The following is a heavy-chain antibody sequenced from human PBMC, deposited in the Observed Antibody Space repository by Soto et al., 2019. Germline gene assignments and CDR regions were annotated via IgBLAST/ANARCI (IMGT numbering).Heavy chain of an antibody. CDR1: GFTFGDYA. J-gene: IGHJ4*02. D-gene: IGHD6-13*01. CDR2: IRSKAYGGTT. CDR3: TSPYSSSWPAFDY. Sequence: GGSLRLSCTASGFTFGDYAMSWFRQAPGKGLEWVGFIRSKAYGGTTEYAASVKGRFTISRDDSKSIAYLQMNSLKTEDTAVYYCTSPYSSSWPAFDYWGQGTLVTVSS. V-gene: IGHV3-49*03.